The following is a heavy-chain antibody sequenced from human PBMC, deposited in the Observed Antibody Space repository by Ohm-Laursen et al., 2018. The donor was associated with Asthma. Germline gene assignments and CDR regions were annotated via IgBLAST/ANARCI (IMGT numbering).Heavy chain of an antibody. Sequence: SVKVSCKASGYIFSNFFIHWMRQAPGQGLEWMGKIIPDGEGTTTYAPRFQGRVTMTRDTSTSTAYMELNSLRSDDTAVYYCARDNWGLGSWGQGTLVTVSS. J-gene: IGHJ5*02. CDR1: GYIFSNFF. D-gene: IGHD7-27*01. V-gene: IGHV1-46*03. CDR3: ARDNWGLGS. CDR2: IIPDGEGTT.